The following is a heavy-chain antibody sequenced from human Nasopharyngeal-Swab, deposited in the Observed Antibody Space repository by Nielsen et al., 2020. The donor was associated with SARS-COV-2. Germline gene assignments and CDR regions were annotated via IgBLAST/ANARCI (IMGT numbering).Heavy chain of an antibody. D-gene: IGHD2-15*01. J-gene: IGHJ6*02. CDR3: AKDLLKYCSGGSCYAGFYYYYGMDV. Sequence: GESLKISCAASGFTFNSHGMHWVRQAPGKGPEWVAVISFDGSKKYYADSVKGRFTISRDSSKNTLYLQMNSLRAEDTAVYYCAKDLLKYCSGGSCYAGFYYYYGMDVWGQGTTVTVSS. CDR1: GFTFNSHG. CDR2: ISFDGSKK. V-gene: IGHV3-30*18.